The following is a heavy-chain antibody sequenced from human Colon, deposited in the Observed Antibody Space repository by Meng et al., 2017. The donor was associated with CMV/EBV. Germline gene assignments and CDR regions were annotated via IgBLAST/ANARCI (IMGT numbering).Heavy chain of an antibody. D-gene: IGHD3/OR15-3a*01. CDR3: ARGGLVYDYGEEYYYFYGIDV. V-gene: IGHV4-34*01. Sequence: GSLRLSCAVSGGSLSSYYWSWIRETPGQGLEWIGEINHRGNTNYNLSLKSRTSISIDTSKNQFSLKLRSVTAADTAVYYCARGGLVYDYGEEYYYFYGIDVWAQGTTVTVSS. CDR1: GGSLSSYY. J-gene: IGHJ6*02. CDR2: INHRGNT.